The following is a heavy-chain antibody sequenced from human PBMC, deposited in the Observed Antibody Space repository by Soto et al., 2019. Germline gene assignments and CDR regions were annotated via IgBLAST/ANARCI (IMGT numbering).Heavy chain of an antibody. J-gene: IGHJ6*02. CDR2: INPNSGGT. CDR1: GYTFTGYY. V-gene: IGHV1-2*02. Sequence: ASVKVSCKASGYTFTGYYMHWVRQAPGQGLEWMGWINPNSGGTNYAQKFQGRVTMTRDTSISTAYMELSRLRSDDTAVYYCARSEDCSSTSCPSGMDVWGQGITVTVSS. CDR3: ARSEDCSSTSCPSGMDV. D-gene: IGHD2-2*01.